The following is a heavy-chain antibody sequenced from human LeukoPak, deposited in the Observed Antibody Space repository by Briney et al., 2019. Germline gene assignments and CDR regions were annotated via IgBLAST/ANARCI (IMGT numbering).Heavy chain of an antibody. CDR2: IIPIFGTA. CDR1: GGTFSSYA. V-gene: IGHV1-69*01. D-gene: IGHD2-21*02. CDR3: ARNHIVVVTASLDP. J-gene: IGHJ5*02. Sequence: SVKVSCKASGGTFSSYAISWVRQAPGQGLEWMGGIIPIFGTASYAQKFQGRVTITADESTRTDYMELSSLRSEDTAVYYCARNHIVVVTASLDPWGQGTLVTVSS.